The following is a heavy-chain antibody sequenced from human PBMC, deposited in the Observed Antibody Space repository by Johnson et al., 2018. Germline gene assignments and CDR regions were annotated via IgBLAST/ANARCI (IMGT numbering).Heavy chain of an antibody. CDR1: GFTFSSYA. V-gene: IGHV3-9*01. CDR2: IRWNSGSI. D-gene: IGHD1-26*01. J-gene: IGHJ1*01. Sequence: EVQLLESGGGLVQPGGSLRLSCAASGFTFSSYAMSWVRQAPGKGLEWVSGIRWNSGSIGYADSVKGRFTNSRDNAKNSLYRQMNSLRAEDTALYYCAKGGWDLLKTYFQHWGQGTRVTVSS. CDR3: AKGGWDLLKTYFQH.